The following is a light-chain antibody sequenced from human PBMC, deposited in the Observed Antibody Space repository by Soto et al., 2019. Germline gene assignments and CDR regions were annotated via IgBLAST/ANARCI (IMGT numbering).Light chain of an antibody. CDR1: SSNIGDSP. CDR3: AAWDDSLNGVV. J-gene: IGLJ2*01. V-gene: IGLV1-44*01. Sequence: QSVVTQTPSASGTPGQRVTISCSGSSSNIGDSPVDWYQQVPGAAPKLLIYSNNQRPSGVPDRFSGSKSGTSASLAISGLQSEDEADYYCAAWDDSLNGVVFGGGTKVTVL. CDR2: SNN.